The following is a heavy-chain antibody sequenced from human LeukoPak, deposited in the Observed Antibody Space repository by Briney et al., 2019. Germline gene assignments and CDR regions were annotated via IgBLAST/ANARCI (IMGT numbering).Heavy chain of an antibody. V-gene: IGHV3-33*01. D-gene: IGHD3-22*01. CDR1: GFTFSSYG. J-gene: IGHJ4*02. Sequence: PGGSLRLSCAASGFTFSSYGMHWVRQAPGKGLEWVAVIWYDGSNKYYADSVKGRFTISRDNSKNTLYLQMNSLRAEDTAVYYCARPPYTYYYDSSGYTHFDYWGQGTLVTVSS. CDR3: ARPPYTYYYDSSGYTHFDY. CDR2: IWYDGSNK.